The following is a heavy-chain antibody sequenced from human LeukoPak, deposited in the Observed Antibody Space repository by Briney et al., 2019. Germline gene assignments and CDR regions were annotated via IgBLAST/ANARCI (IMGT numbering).Heavy chain of an antibody. CDR3: ARPPFGSSSWWNDAFDI. CDR2: IIPIFGTA. D-gene: IGHD6-13*01. CDR1: GGTFSSYA. V-gene: IGHV1-69*13. J-gene: IGHJ3*02. Sequence: ASVKVSCKASGGTFSSYAISWVRQAPGQGLEWMGGIIPIFGTANYAQKFQGRVTITADESTSTAYMELSSLRAEDTAVYYCARPPFGSSSWWNDAFDIWGQGTMVTVSS.